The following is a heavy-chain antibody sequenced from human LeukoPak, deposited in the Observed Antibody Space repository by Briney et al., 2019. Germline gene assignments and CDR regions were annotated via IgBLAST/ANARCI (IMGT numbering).Heavy chain of an antibody. CDR1: GFTFSSYS. D-gene: IGHD5-18*01. V-gene: IGHV3-30*18. Sequence: PGGSLRLSCVVSGFTFSSYSMNWVRQAPGKGLEWVAVISYDGSNKYYADSVKGRFTISRDNSKNTLYLQMNSLRAEDTAVYYCAKSTGYSYGYHVWGKGTTVTISS. CDR2: ISYDGSNK. CDR3: AKSTGYSYGYHV. J-gene: IGHJ6*04.